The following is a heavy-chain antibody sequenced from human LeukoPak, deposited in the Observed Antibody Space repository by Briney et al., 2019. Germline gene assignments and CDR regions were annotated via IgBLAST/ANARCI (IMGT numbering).Heavy chain of an antibody. CDR3: ARGPNSSSWYFDY. CDR2: IYTSGST. Sequence: PSQTLSLTCTVSGGSISSGSYYWSWIRQPAGKGLEWIGRIYTSGSTNYNPSLKSRATISVDTSKNQFSLKLSSVTAADTAVYYCARGPNSSSWYFDYWGQGTLVTVSS. D-gene: IGHD6-13*01. J-gene: IGHJ4*02. CDR1: GGSISSGSYY. V-gene: IGHV4-61*02.